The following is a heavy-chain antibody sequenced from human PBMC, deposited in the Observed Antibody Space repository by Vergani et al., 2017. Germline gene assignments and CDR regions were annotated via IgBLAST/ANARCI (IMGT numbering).Heavy chain of an antibody. V-gene: IGHV3-21*01. D-gene: IGHD3-10*01. CDR3: ARTAYGSGSYQTYDY. J-gene: IGHJ4*02. CDR1: GFTFSSYS. CDR2: ISSSSSYI. Sequence: EVQLLESGGGLVQPGGSLRLSCAASGFTFSSYSMNWVRQAPGKGLEWVSSISSSSSYIYYADSVKGRFTISRDNAKNSLYLQMNSLRAEDTAVYYCARTAYGSGSYQTYDYWGQGTLVTVSS.